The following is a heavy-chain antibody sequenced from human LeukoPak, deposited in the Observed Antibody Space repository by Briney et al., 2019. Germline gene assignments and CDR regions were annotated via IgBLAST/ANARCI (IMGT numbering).Heavy chain of an antibody. CDR3: AKGGVYDSSVYFDY. D-gene: IGHD3-22*01. J-gene: IGHJ4*02. Sequence: GGSLRLSCAASGFTFDDYAMHWARQAPGKGLEWVSLIGWDGGYTYADSVKGRFTISRDNSKNSLYLQMNSLRAEDTALYYCAKGGVYDSSVYFDYWGQGTLVTVSS. CDR1: GFTFDDYA. V-gene: IGHV3-43D*03. CDR2: IGWDGGYT.